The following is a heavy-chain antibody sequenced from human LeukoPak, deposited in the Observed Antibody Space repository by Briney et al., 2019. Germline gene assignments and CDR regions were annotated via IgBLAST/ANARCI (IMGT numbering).Heavy chain of an antibody. Sequence: KPSETLSLTCAVYGGSLSGYYWSWIRQPPGKGLEWIGEINHSGSTNYNPSLKSRVTISVDTSKNQFSLKLSSVTAADTAVYYCARVQEGGLLWFGELLYNWFDPWGQGTLVTVSS. CDR2: INHSGST. CDR1: GGSLSGYY. J-gene: IGHJ5*02. CDR3: ARVQEGGLLWFGELLYNWFDP. D-gene: IGHD3-10*01. V-gene: IGHV4-34*01.